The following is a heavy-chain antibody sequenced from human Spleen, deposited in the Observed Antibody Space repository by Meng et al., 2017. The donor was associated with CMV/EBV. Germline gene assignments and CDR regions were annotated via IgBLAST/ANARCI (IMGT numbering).Heavy chain of an antibody. Sequence: GGSLRLSCAASGFTFEDYSMYWVRQVPGKGLEWVSLISWNEGKTYYADAVKGRFTISRDNSKNSVYLQMNSLTTEDTALYYCAKESGNSASGIDYWGQGTLVTVSS. CDR2: ISWNEGKT. CDR3: AKESGNSASGIDY. V-gene: IGHV3-43*01. CDR1: GFTFEDYS. D-gene: IGHD4-23*01. J-gene: IGHJ4*02.